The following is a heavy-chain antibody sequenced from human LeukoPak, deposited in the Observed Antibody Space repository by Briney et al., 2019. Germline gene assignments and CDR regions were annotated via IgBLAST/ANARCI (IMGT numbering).Heavy chain of an antibody. CDR2: LYYSGST. CDR1: GGSISSSSYY. J-gene: IGHJ4*02. CDR3: ARRRIYSYGYTFDY. Sequence: SETLSLTCTVSGGSISSSSYYWGWIRQPPGKGLQWIGSLYYSGSTYYNPSLKSRLTISVDTSNHQFSLKLSSVTAADTAVYYCARRRIYSYGYTFDYWGQGTLVTVSS. D-gene: IGHD5-18*01. V-gene: IGHV4-39*07.